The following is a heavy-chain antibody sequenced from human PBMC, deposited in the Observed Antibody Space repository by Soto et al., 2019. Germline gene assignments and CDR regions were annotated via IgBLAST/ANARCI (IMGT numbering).Heavy chain of an antibody. Sequence: SETLSLTCAVYGGSFSGYYWSWIRQPPGKGLEWIGEINHSGSTNYNPSLKSRVTISVDTSKNQFSLKLSSVTAADTAVYYCARGLGIVVVVAATQGGHYYFDYWGQGTLVTVSS. V-gene: IGHV4-34*01. CDR3: ARGLGIVVVVAATQGGHYYFDY. CDR2: INHSGST. CDR1: GGSFSGYY. J-gene: IGHJ4*02. D-gene: IGHD2-15*01.